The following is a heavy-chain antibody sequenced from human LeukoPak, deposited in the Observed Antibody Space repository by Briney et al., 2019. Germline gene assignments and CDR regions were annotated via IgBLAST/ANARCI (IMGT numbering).Heavy chain of an antibody. CDR3: ASKWFGDLAAFDP. CDR2: IYYSGST. CDR1: GGSISSSSYY. D-gene: IGHD3-10*01. J-gene: IGHJ5*02. V-gene: IGHV4-39*01. Sequence: SETLSLTCTVSGGSISSSSYYWGWIRQPPGKGLEWIGSIYYSGSTYYNPSLKSRVTISVDTSKNQFSLKLSSVTAADTAVYYWASKWFGDLAAFDPWGQGTLVTVSS.